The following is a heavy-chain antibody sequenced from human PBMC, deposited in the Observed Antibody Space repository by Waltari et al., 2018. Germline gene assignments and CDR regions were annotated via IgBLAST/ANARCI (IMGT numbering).Heavy chain of an antibody. J-gene: IGHJ2*01. CDR2: IYSGGRT. CDR3: ARENFTYYYDSSGYYVRYFDL. Sequence: EVQLVESGGGLVQPGGSLRLSCAASGFTVSSNYMSWVRQAPGKGLGWVSVIYSGGRTYYEDTVKGRFTISRENAKNTLYLKMNSLRAEDTAVYYCARENFTYYYDSSGYYVRYFDLWGRGTLVTVSS. CDR1: GFTVSSNY. D-gene: IGHD3-22*01. V-gene: IGHV3-66*02.